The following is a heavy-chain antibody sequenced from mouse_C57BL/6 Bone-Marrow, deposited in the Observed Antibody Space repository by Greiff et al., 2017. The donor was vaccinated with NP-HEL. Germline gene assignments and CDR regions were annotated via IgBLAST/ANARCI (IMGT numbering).Heavy chain of an antibody. CDR2: IDPSDSYT. Sequence: QVQLQQPGAELVMPGASVKLSCKASGYTFTSYWMHWVKQRPGQGLEWIGEIDPSDSYTNYNQKFEGKSTLTVDKSSSTAYMQLSSLTSEDSAVYYCARDKTTVKRGFDYWGQGTTLTVSS. CDR3: ARDKTTVKRGFDY. J-gene: IGHJ2*01. CDR1: GYTFTSYW. V-gene: IGHV1-69*01. D-gene: IGHD1-1*01.